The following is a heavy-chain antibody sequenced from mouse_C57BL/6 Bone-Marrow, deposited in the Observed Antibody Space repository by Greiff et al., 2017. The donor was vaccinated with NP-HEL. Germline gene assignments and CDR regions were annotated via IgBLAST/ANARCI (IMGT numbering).Heavy chain of an antibody. J-gene: IGHJ1*03. CDR1: GYSITSGYY. CDR3: AKERNYYGSSYGYFDV. Sequence: EVQRVESGPGLVKPSQSLSLTCSVTGYSITSGYYWNWIRQFPGNKLEWMGYISYDGSNNYNPSLKNRISITRDTSKNQFVLKLNSVTTEDTATYYCAKERNYYGSSYGYFDVWGTGTTVTVSS. D-gene: IGHD1-1*01. CDR2: ISYDGSN. V-gene: IGHV3-6*01.